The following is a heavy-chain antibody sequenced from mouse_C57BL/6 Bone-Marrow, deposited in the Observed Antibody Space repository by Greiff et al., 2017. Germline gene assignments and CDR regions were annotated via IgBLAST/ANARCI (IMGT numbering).Heavy chain of an antibody. CDR2: IDPANGNT. V-gene: IGHV14-3*01. CDR1: GFNIKNTY. D-gene: IGHD1-1*01. J-gene: IGHJ4*01. Sequence: VQLKESVAELVRPGASVKLSCTASGFNIKNTYMHWVKQRPEQGLEWIGRIDPANGNTKYAAKFQGMATITADTSSNTAYRQRSSLTSEDSACYYCAKGNSVVGAMDYWGQGTSGTVSS. CDR3: AKGNSVVGAMDY.